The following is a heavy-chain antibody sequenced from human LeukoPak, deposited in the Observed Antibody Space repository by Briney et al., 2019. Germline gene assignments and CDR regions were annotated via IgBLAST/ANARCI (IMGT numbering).Heavy chain of an antibody. CDR2: IYTSGST. J-gene: IGHJ5*02. V-gene: IGHV4-4*09. CDR1: GGSISSYY. D-gene: IGHD6-13*01. CDR3: ARTGYSSSWYNNWFDP. Sequence: SGTLSLTCTVSGGSISSYYWSRIRQPPGKGLEWIGYIYTSGSTNYNPSLKSRVTISVDTSKNKFSLKLSSVTAADTAVYYCARTGYSSSWYNNWFDPWGQGTLVTVSS.